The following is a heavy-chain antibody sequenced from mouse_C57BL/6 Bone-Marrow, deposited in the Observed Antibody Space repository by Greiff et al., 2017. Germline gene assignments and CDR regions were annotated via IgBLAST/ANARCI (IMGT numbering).Heavy chain of an antibody. CDR2: INPNNGGT. J-gene: IGHJ4*01. Sequence: EVQLQQSGPELVKPGASVKITCKASGYTFTDYNMDWVKQSHGKSLEWIGDINPNNGGTIYNQKFKGKATLTVDKSSSTAYMELRSLTSEDTAVYYCAVYSNFYYYAMDYWGQGTSVTVSS. V-gene: IGHV1-18*01. D-gene: IGHD2-5*01. CDR3: AVYSNFYYYAMDY. CDR1: GYTFTDYN.